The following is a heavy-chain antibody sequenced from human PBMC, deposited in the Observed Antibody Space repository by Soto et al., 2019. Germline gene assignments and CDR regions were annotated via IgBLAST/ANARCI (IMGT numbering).Heavy chain of an antibody. J-gene: IGHJ6*02. Sequence: GASVKVSCKASGGTFSSYAISWVRQAPGQGLEWMGGIIPIFGTANYAQKFQGRVTITADESTSTAYMELSSLRSEDTAVYYCARFIAAAGTFLEPQDYYYYGMDVWGQGTTVTVS. CDR1: GGTFSSYA. CDR2: IIPIFGTA. V-gene: IGHV1-69*13. D-gene: IGHD6-13*01. CDR3: ARFIAAAGTFLEPQDYYYYGMDV.